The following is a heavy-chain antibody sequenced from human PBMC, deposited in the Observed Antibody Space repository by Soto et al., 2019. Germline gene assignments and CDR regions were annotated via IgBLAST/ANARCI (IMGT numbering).Heavy chain of an antibody. CDR3: ARDSPSLLRYFDWFGFDP. J-gene: IGHJ5*02. CDR1: GFTFSSYW. D-gene: IGHD3-9*01. CDR2: IKQDGSEK. Sequence: PGGSLRLSCAASGFTFSSYWMSWVRQAPGKGLEWVANIKQDGSEKYYVDSVKGRFTISRDNAKNSLYLQMNSLRAEDTAVYYCARDSPSLLRYFDWFGFDPWGQGTLVTVSS. V-gene: IGHV3-7*01.